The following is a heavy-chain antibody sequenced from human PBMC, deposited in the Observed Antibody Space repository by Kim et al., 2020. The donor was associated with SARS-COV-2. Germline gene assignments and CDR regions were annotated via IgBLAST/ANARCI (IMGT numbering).Heavy chain of an antibody. J-gene: IGHJ4*02. Sequence: GGSPRLSCAASGFTFDDYAMHWVRQAPGKGLEWVSLISGDGGSTYYADSVKGRFTISRDNSKNSLYLQMNSLRTEDTALYYCAKDSDHYSGYDLDYWGQGTLVTVSS. CDR1: GFTFDDYA. CDR2: ISGDGGST. CDR3: AKDSDHYSGYDLDY. D-gene: IGHD5-12*01. V-gene: IGHV3-43*02.